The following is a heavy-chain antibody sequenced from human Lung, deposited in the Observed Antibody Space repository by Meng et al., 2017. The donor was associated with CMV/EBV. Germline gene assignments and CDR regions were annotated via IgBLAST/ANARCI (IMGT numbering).Heavy chain of an antibody. J-gene: IGHJ4*02. Sequence: EVQLVESGGGVVKPGGSLRLSCTGAGSGFIFSNLWINWVRQAPGKGLEWVGRIKSKFDGETTDYAAPVKGRFTISRDDSRNTLYLYMNSLKTEDTAVYYCTTDRPRSGGKTHDYWGQGPLVTVAS. CDR1: GFIFSNLW. CDR3: TTDRPRSGGKTHDY. D-gene: IGHD4-23*01. CDR2: IKSKFDGETT. V-gene: IGHV3-15*01.